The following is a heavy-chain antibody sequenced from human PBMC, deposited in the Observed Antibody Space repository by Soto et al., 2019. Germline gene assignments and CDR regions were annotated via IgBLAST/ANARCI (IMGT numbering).Heavy chain of an antibody. V-gene: IGHV1-3*01. Sequence: ASVKVSCKASGYTFTSYAMHWVRQAPGQRLEWMGWINAGNGNTKYSQKFQGRVTMTRDTSAGTAYMELSSLRSEDTAVYYCARGGDIVVVTAPLDHWGQGTLVTVSS. CDR2: INAGNGNT. J-gene: IGHJ5*02. D-gene: IGHD2-21*02. CDR1: GYTFTSYA. CDR3: ARGGDIVVVTAPLDH.